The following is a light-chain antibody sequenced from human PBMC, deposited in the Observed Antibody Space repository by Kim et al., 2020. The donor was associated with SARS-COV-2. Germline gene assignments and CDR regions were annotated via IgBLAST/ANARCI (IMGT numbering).Light chain of an antibody. CDR3: QQYSHWPPYT. J-gene: IGKJ2*01. CDR1: QSVATN. V-gene: IGKV3-15*01. Sequence: SPGERVTLSCRASQSVATNLAWYQQKPGQAPRLLLYGASTRATDIPARFSGGGSGTEFTLIISSLQSEDFAVYYCQQYSHWPPYTFGQGTKVDIK. CDR2: GAS.